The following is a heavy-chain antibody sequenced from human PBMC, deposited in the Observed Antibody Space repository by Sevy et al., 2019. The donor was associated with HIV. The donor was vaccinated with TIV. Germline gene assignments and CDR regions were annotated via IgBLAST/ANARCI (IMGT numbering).Heavy chain of an antibody. Sequence: GGSLRLSCAASGFTFSSYAMHWVRQAPGKGLEWVAVISYDGSNKYYADSVKGRFTISRDNSKNTLYLQMNSLRAEDTAVYYCAIERGYCSGGSCYSPYYYYGMDVWGQGTTVTVSS. V-gene: IGHV3-30-3*01. J-gene: IGHJ6*02. CDR3: AIERGYCSGGSCYSPYYYYGMDV. CDR2: ISYDGSNK. CDR1: GFTFSSYA. D-gene: IGHD2-15*01.